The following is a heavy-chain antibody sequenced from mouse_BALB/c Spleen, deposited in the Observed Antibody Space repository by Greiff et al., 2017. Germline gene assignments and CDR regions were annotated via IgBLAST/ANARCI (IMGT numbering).Heavy chain of an antibody. J-gene: IGHJ4*01. CDR3: GRYDYGYVGAMDY. Sequence: EVKLMESGPELVKPGASVKISCKASGYSFTGYFMNWVKQSHGKSLEWIGRINPYNGDTFYNQKFKGKATLTVDKSSSTAHMELLSLTSEDSAVYYCGRYDYGYVGAMDYWGQGTSVTVSS. CDR2: INPYNGDT. V-gene: IGHV1-37*01. CDR1: GYSFTGYF. D-gene: IGHD1-2*01.